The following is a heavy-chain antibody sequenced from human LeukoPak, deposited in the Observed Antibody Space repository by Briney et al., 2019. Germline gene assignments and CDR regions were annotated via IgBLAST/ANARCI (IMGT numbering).Heavy chain of an antibody. CDR2: ISGSGGST. CDR1: GFTFSNYA. J-gene: IGHJ2*01. V-gene: IGHV3-23*01. Sequence: PGGSLRLSCAASGFTFSNYAMIWVRQAPGKGLEWVSSISGSGGSTYYADSVKGRFIISRDNSKNTQYLQMNSLRAEDTAVYYCAKDPPGSYFSYWYFDLWGRGILVTVSS. CDR3: AKDPPGSYFSYWYFDL. D-gene: IGHD1-26*01.